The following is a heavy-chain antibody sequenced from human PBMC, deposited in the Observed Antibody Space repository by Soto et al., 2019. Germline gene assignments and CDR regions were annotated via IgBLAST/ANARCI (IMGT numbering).Heavy chain of an antibody. CDR3: ARHGVRGRSFDY. V-gene: IGHV4-59*08. CDR1: GGSISSYY. Sequence: SETLSLTCTVSGGSISSYYWSWIRQPPGKGLEWIGYIYYSGSTNYNPSLKSRVTISVDTSKNQFSLKLSSVTAADTAVYYCARHGVRGRSFDYWGQGTLVTVSS. J-gene: IGHJ4*02. D-gene: IGHD3-16*01. CDR2: IYYSGST.